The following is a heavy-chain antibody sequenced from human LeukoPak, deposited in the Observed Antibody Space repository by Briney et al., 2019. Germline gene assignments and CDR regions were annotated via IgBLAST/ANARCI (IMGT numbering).Heavy chain of an antibody. CDR1: GYTFRNFA. Sequence: GASVKVSCKASGYTFRNFAISWVRQAPGQGLEWMGRIIPILGIANYAQKFQGRVTITADKSTSTAYMELSSLRSEDTAVYYCARDVDTAISWGQGTLVTVSS. CDR3: ARDVDTAIS. V-gene: IGHV1-69*04. CDR2: IIPILGIA. D-gene: IGHD5-18*01. J-gene: IGHJ5*02.